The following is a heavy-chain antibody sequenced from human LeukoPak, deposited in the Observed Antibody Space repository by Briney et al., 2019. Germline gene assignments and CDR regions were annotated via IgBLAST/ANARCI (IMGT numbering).Heavy chain of an antibody. D-gene: IGHD3-16*02. Sequence: SETLSLTCAVYGGSFSGYYWSWLRQPPGKGLEWIGEINHSGSTNYNPSLKSRVTISVDTSKNQFSLKLSSVTAADTVVYYCARDGGYDYVWGSYRFYWFDPWGQGTLVTVSS. CDR2: INHSGST. CDR1: GGSFSGYY. J-gene: IGHJ5*02. CDR3: ARDGGYDYVWGSYRFYWFDP. V-gene: IGHV4-34*01.